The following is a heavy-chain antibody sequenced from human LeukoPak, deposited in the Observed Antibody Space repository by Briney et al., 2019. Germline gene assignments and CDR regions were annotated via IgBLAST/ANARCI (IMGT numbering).Heavy chain of an antibody. D-gene: IGHD3-9*01. CDR3: ARVKFVRYFNWLSPFDY. CDR2: IIPIFGTA. CDR1: GGTFSSYA. J-gene: IGHJ4*02. Sequence: SVKVSCKASGGTFSSYAISWVRQTPGQGLEWMGGIIPIFGTANYAQKFQGRVTITADKSTSTAYMELSSLRSEDTAVYYCARVKFVRYFNWLSPFDYWGQGTLVTVSS. V-gene: IGHV1-69*06.